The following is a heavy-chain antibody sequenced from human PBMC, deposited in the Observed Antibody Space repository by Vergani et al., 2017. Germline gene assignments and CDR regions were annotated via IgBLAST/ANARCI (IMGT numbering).Heavy chain of an antibody. V-gene: IGHV4-39*01. CDR2: IYYSGST. Sequence: QLQLQESGLGLVKPSETLSLTCTVSGGSISSSSYYWGWIRQPPGKGLEWIGSIYYSGSTYYNPSLKSRVTISVDTSKNQFSRKLSSVTAADTAVYYCARHSGSYLIDYWGQGTLVTVSS. CDR3: ARHSGSYLIDY. CDR1: GGSISSSSYY. J-gene: IGHJ4*02. D-gene: IGHD1-26*01.